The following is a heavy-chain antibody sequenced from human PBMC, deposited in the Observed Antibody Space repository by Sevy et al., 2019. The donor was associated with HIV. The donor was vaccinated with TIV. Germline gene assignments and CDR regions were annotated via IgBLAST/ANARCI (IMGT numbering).Heavy chain of an antibody. CDR2: INPNSGGT. Sequence: ASVKVSCKASGYTFTGYYMHWVRQAPGQGLEWMGWINPNSGGTNYAQKFQGRVTMTRDTSISTAYMVLSRLRSDDTAVYYCARDGYSYEGFDYWGQGTLVTVSS. J-gene: IGHJ4*02. CDR1: GYTFTGYY. CDR3: ARDGYSYEGFDY. D-gene: IGHD5-18*01. V-gene: IGHV1-2*02.